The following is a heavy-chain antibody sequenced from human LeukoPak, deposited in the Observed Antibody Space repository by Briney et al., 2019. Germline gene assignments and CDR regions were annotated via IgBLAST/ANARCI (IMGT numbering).Heavy chain of an antibody. CDR1: GGTFSNYA. D-gene: IGHD6-13*01. V-gene: IGHV1-69*05. CDR2: IIPIFGIA. J-gene: IGHJ4*02. Sequence: ASVKVSCKASGGTFSNYAISWVRQAPGQGLECMGGIIPIFGIANYAQSFQGRVTITTDESTSTAYMELSSLRSEDTAVYYCARQIASAGTAGFDFWGQGALVTVSS. CDR3: ARQIASAGTAGFDF.